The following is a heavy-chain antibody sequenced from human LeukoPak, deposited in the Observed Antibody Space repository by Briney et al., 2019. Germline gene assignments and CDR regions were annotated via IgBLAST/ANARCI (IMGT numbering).Heavy chain of an antibody. J-gene: IGHJ4*02. CDR3: ARSGGEGTVMVGHTKTPDY. Sequence: ASVKVSCKASGYTFTSYYMHWVRQAPGQGLEWMGIINPSGGSTSYAQKFQGRVTMTRDMSTSTVYMELSSLRSEDTAVFYCARSGGEGTVMVGHTKTPDYWGQGTLVTVSS. CDR2: INPSGGST. D-gene: IGHD5-18*01. CDR1: GYTFTSYY. V-gene: IGHV1-46*01.